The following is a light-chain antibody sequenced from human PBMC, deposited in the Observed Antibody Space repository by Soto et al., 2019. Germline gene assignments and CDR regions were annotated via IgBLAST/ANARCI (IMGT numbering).Light chain of an antibody. CDR3: PSYARTYRFFDL. CDR1: SSDVGAYNY. V-gene: IGLV2-8*01. Sequence: QSALTQPPSASGSPGQSVTISCTGTSSDVGAYNYVSWYQQLPGKAPKLIIYEVSKRPSGVPDRVSGSESGNTASLTGSGLQAEDQCDYWCPSYARTYRFFDLCGTGTQVTVL. J-gene: IGLJ1*01. CDR2: EVS.